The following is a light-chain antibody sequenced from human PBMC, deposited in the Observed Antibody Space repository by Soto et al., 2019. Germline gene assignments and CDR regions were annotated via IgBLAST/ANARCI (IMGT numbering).Light chain of an antibody. Sequence: DIQMTQSPSSLSASVGDRVIITCRASQGIGDDLGWYQQKPGKAPKRLIYAASSLQSGVPSRFSGSGSGTDFTLTISSLQPDYFASYYCLQHNTYPWTFGPGTKVEVE. CDR2: AAS. V-gene: IGKV1-17*01. CDR3: LQHNTYPWT. CDR1: QGIGDD. J-gene: IGKJ1*01.